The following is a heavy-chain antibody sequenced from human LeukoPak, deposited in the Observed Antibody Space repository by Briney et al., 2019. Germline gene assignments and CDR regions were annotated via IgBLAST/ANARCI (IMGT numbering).Heavy chain of an antibody. J-gene: IGHJ4*02. CDR2: IYYSGST. CDR1: GGSISSYY. D-gene: IGHD3-9*01. CDR3: ARRGLRYFDTN. Sequence: SETLSLTCTVSGGSISSYYWSWIRQPPGKGLEWIGYIYYSGSTNYNPSLKSRVTISVDTSKNQFSLKLSSVTAADTAVYYCARRGLRYFDTNWGQGTLVTVSS. V-gene: IGHV4-59*12.